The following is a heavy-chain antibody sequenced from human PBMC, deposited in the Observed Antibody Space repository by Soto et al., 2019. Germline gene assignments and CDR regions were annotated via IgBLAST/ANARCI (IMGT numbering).Heavy chain of an antibody. CDR3: AKARCSTANCYVPEY. CDR1: GYSFTSYY. V-gene: IGHV1-46*01. J-gene: IGHJ4*02. CDR2: INPSGGST. D-gene: IGHD2-2*01. Sequence: ASVKVSCKASGYSFTSYYMHWVRQAPGQGLEWMGIINPSGGSTSYAQKFQGRVTMTRDTSTSTVYMELSSLRSEDTAVYYCAKARCSTANCYVPEYWGQGTRVTVSS.